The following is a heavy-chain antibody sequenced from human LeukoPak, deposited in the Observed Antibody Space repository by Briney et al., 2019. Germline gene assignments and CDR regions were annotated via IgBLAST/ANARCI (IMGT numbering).Heavy chain of an antibody. CDR2: IYTSGST. CDR3: ARGGYDFWSGYYTDY. Sequence: SETLSLTCTVSGGSISSGSYYWSWIRQPAGKGLEWIGRIYTSGSTNYNPSLKSRVTISVDTSKNQFSLKLSSVAAADTAVYYCARGGYDFWSGYYTDYWGQGTLVTVSS. CDR1: GGSISSGSYY. D-gene: IGHD3-3*01. J-gene: IGHJ4*02. V-gene: IGHV4-61*02.